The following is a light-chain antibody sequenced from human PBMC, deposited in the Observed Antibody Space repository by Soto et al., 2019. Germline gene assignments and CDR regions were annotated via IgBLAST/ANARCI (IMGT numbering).Light chain of an antibody. CDR3: GTWDSRLSAVV. V-gene: IGLV1-51*02. J-gene: IGLJ2*01. Sequence: QSVLTQPPSVSAAPGQKVTISCSGSSSNIGNNYVSWYQQLPGTAPKLLIYENNKRPSGIPDRFSGSKSGTSATLGITGLQTGDEADYYCGTWDSRLSAVVFGRGTKLTVL. CDR2: ENN. CDR1: SSNIGNNY.